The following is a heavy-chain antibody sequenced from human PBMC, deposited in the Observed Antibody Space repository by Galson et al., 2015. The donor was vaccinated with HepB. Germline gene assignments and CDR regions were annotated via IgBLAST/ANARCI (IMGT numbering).Heavy chain of an antibody. D-gene: IGHD6-13*01. J-gene: IGHJ4*02. CDR3: AKDGKIAAAGYYFDY. V-gene: IGHV3-30*18. Sequence: SLRLSCAASEFTFRSYAMHWVRQAPGKGLEWVAVISTDGGDKKYADSVKGRFTISRDNSKNTLYLQMNSLRAEDTAVFYCAKDGKIAAAGYYFDYWGQGTLVTVSS. CDR1: EFTFRSYA. CDR2: ISTDGGDK.